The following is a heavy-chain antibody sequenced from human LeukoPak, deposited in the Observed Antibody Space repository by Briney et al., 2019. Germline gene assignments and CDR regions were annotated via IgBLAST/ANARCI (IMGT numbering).Heavy chain of an antibody. CDR1: GGTTSSGDYY. J-gene: IGHJ4*02. CDR2: IYYSGST. Sequence: SQTLSLTCTVSGGTTSSGDYYWSWIRQPPGKGLEGIGYIYYSGSTYYNPSLKSRVTISVDTSKNQFSLKLSSVTAADTAVYYCARGKITFGGVIAPGDYWGQGTLVTVSS. CDR3: ARGKITFGGVIAPGDY. D-gene: IGHD3-16*02. V-gene: IGHV4-30-4*01.